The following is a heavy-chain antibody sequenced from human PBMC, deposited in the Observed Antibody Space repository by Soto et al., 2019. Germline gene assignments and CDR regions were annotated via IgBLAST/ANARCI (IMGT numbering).Heavy chain of an antibody. J-gene: IGHJ4*02. CDR3: ARHVRVAATWY. Sequence: LETLSLTSTVSGGSISSSSYCWGWIRQPPGKGLEWIGSIYYSGSTYYNPSLKSRVTISVDTSKNQFSLKLSSVTAADTAVYYCARHVRVAATWYWGQGTLVTVSS. CDR1: GGSISSSSYC. CDR2: IYYSGST. V-gene: IGHV4-39*01. D-gene: IGHD2-15*01.